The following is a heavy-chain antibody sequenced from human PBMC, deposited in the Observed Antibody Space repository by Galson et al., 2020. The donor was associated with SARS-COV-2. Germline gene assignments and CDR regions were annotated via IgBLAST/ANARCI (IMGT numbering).Heavy chain of an antibody. CDR1: GFTFSSYS. D-gene: IGHD6-19*01. CDR2: ISSSSSYI. J-gene: IGHJ3*02. CDR3: ARDTAYQWLVQYDAFDS. Sequence: KLGESLKISCAASGFTFSSYSMNWVRQAPGKGLEWVSSISSSSSYIYYADSVKGRFTISRDNAKNSLYLQMNSLRAEDTAVYYCARDTAYQWLVQYDAFDSWGQGTMVTVSS. V-gene: IGHV3-21*01.